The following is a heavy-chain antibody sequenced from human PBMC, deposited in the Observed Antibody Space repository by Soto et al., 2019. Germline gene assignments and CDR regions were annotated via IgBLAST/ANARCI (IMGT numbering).Heavy chain of an antibody. D-gene: IGHD2-2*01. Sequence: SETLSLTCTVSGGSISSYYWSWIRQPPGKGLEWIGYIYYSGSTNYNPSLKSRVTISVDTSKNQFSLKLSSVTAADTAVYYCAREYCSSTSRYGSDYYGMDVWGQGTTVTVSS. CDR3: AREYCSSTSRYGSDYYGMDV. CDR2: IYYSGST. V-gene: IGHV4-59*01. J-gene: IGHJ6*02. CDR1: GGSISSYY.